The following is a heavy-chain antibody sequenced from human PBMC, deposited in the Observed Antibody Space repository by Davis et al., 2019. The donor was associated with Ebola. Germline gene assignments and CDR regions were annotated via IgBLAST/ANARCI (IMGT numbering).Heavy chain of an antibody. CDR1: GFTFSGSA. CDR2: IRSKANSYAT. Sequence: PGGSLRLSCAASGFTFSGSAMHWVRQASGKGLEWVGRIRSKANSYATAYAASVKGRFTISRDDSKNTLYLQMNSLRAEDTAVYYCARDFGDTAMDQTILFYYYYGMDVWGQGTTVTVSS. CDR3: ARDFGDTAMDQTILFYYYYGMDV. D-gene: IGHD5-18*01. V-gene: IGHV3-73*01. J-gene: IGHJ6*02.